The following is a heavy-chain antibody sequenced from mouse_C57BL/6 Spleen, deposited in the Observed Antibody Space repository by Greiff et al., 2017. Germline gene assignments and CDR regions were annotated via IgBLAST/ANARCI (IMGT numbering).Heavy chain of an antibody. D-gene: IGHD2-3*01. CDR2: IDPSDSYT. J-gene: IGHJ4*01. CDR3: ARGGYYDYYAMDY. V-gene: IGHV1-50*01. CDR1: GYTFTSYW. Sequence: VQLQQPGAELVKPGASVKLSCKASGYTFTSYWMQWVKQRPGQGLEWIGEIDPSDSYTNYNQKFKGKATLTVDTSSSTAYMQLSSLTSEDSAVYYCARGGYYDYYAMDYWGQGTSVTVSS.